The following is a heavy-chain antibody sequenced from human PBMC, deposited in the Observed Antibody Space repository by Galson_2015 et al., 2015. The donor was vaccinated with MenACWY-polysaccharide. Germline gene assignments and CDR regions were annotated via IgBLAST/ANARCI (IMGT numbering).Heavy chain of an antibody. CDR1: GFTFRSYG. D-gene: IGHD1-26*01. CDR2: IYYDGSKK. CDR3: AKGGREVDNWLDP. Sequence: LRLSCAASGFTFRSYGMHWVRQAPGKGLEWVTLIYYDGSKKEYADSVKGRFTISRDNSKNTLYLQMDSLRADDTAVYYCAKGGREVDNWLDPWGQGALVTVSS. V-gene: IGHV3-33*06. J-gene: IGHJ5*02.